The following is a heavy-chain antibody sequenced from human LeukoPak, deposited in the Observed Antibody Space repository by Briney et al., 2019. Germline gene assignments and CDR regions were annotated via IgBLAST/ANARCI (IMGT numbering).Heavy chain of an antibody. CDR3: AKDGYYDFWGGHRYHYFDY. CDR2: IRYDGSNK. Sequence: PGGSLRLSCAASGFTFSSYGMHWVRQAPGKGLEWVAFIRYDGSNKYYADSVKGRFTISRDNSKNTLYLQMNSLRAEDTAVYYCAKDGYYDFWGGHRYHYFDYWGQGTLVTVSS. D-gene: IGHD3-3*01. CDR1: GFTFSSYG. J-gene: IGHJ4*02. V-gene: IGHV3-30*02.